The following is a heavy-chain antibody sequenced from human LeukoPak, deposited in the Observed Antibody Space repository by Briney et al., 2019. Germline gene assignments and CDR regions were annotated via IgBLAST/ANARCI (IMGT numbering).Heavy chain of an antibody. V-gene: IGHV4-34*01. J-gene: IGHJ4*02. CDR2: INHSGST. D-gene: IGHD1-26*01. CDR3: ASSGYSDY. Sequence: KTSETLSLTCAVYGGSFSGYYWSWIRQPPGKGLEWIGEINHSGSTNYNPSLKSRVTISVDTSKNQFSLKLSSVTAADTAVYYCASSGYSDYWGQGTLVTVSS. CDR1: GGSFSGYY.